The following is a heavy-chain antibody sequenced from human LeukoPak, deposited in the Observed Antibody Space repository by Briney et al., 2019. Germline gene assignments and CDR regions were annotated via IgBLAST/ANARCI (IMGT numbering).Heavy chain of an antibody. CDR2: IYYSGST. Sequence: PSETLSLTCAVYGGSFSGYYWSWIRQPPGKGLEWIGYIYYSGSTNYNPSLKSRVTISVDTSKNQFSLKLSSVTAADTAVYYCARARILSNWADFDYRGQGTLVTVSS. J-gene: IGHJ4*02. CDR3: ARARILSNWADFDY. V-gene: IGHV4-59*08. CDR1: GGSFSGYY. D-gene: IGHD1-1*01.